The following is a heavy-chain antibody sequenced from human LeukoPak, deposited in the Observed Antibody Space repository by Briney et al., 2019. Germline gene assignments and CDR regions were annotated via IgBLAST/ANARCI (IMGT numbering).Heavy chain of an antibody. J-gene: IGHJ6*03. Sequence: GGSLRLSCTASGFRFSGSGMHWVRQAPGKGLEWVAFIRYDGTNKYYADSVKGRFTISRDNAKNSLYLQMNSPRAEDTAVYYCARTRITIFGVVIGDYYMDVWGKGTTVTVSS. D-gene: IGHD3-3*01. CDR2: IRYDGTNK. CDR3: ARTRITIFGVVIGDYYMDV. V-gene: IGHV3-30*02. CDR1: GFRFSGSG.